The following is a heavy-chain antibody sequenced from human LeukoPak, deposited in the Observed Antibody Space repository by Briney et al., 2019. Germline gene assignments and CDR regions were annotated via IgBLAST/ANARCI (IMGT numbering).Heavy chain of an antibody. J-gene: IGHJ4*02. CDR1: GFTLTTYG. Sequence: PGKSLTLSCAASGFTLTTYGMHGVRQAPGKAVECLAGISHDAINKDSAHSVKGRFTISRDTAKNTVSLQMNSLRVEDTAVYYCAKDRIGVAAPKAYFDYWGQGTLVTVSS. CDR3: AKDRIGVAAPKAYFDY. V-gene: IGHV3-30*18. CDR2: ISHDAINK. D-gene: IGHD6-19*01.